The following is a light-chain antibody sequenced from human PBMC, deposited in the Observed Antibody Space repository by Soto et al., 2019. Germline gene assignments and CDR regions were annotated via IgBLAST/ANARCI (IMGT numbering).Light chain of an antibody. CDR2: GAS. CDR3: QQYDSSPPT. J-gene: IGKJ1*01. Sequence: ENVLTQSPGTLSLSPGERATLSCRASQGISSSYLAWYQQKAGQTPRLLIYGASNRATGIPDRFSGSGSGTAFTLTISRLEPEDFAVYWCQQYDSSPPTFGQGTKVEIK. CDR1: QGISSSY. V-gene: IGKV3-20*01.